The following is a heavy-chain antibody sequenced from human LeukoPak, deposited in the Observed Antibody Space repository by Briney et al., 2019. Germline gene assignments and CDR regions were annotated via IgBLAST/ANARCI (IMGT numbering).Heavy chain of an antibody. J-gene: IGHJ3*02. D-gene: IGHD5-18*01. V-gene: IGHV3-33*08. CDR2: IWYDGSNK. CDR1: GFTFRTSW. CDR3: ARRHRRGDTAMVYDAFDI. Sequence: GGSLRLSCAASGFTFRTSWMTWVRQAPGKGLEWVAVIWYDGSNKYYADSVKGRFTISRDNSKNTLYLQMNSLRAEDTAVYYCARRHRRGDTAMVYDAFDIWGQGTMVTVSS.